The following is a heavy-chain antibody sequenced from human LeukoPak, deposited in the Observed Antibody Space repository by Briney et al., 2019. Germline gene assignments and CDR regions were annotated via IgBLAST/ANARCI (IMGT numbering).Heavy chain of an antibody. J-gene: IGHJ6*03. CDR1: GGSISDYY. CDR2: IYYTGST. V-gene: IGHV4-59*01. D-gene: IGHD5-18*01. Sequence: PSETLSLTCSFSGGSISDYYWSWIRQPPRKGLEWIGYIYYTGSTNYNPSLKSRVTISLVTSKNQFSLQLSSVTAADTAIYFCARDRGYSHHSQLYFYMDVWGKGTTVTVSS. CDR3: ARDRGYSHHSQLYFYMDV.